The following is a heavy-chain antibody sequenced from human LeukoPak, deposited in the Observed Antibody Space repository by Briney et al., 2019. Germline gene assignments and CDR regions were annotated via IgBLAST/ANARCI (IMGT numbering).Heavy chain of an antibody. CDR1: GGSFSGYY. J-gene: IGHJ6*03. CDR3: ARGGYSYGYANRINYYYYMDV. Sequence: SETLSLTCAVYGGSFSGYYWSWIRQPPGKGLEWIGEINHSGSTNYNPSLKSRVTISVDTSKNQFSLKLSSVTAADTAVYYCARGGYSYGYANRINYYYYMDVWGKGTTVTVSS. V-gene: IGHV4-34*01. D-gene: IGHD5-18*01. CDR2: INHSGST.